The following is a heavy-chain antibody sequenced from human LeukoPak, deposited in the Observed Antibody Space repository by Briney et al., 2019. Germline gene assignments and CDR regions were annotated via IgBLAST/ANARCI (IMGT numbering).Heavy chain of an antibody. V-gene: IGHV3-30*18. J-gene: IGHJ6*02. CDR3: AKGVAATDTYYYYGMDV. D-gene: IGHD6-13*01. Sequence: GGSRRLSCEASGLTFISYAIPGFPKAPAKGLDGLQVISYDGSNKYYADSVKGRFTISRDNSKKTLYLQMNSLRAEDTALYYCAKGVAATDTYYYYGMDVWGQGTTVTVSS. CDR1: GLTFISYA. CDR2: ISYDGSNK.